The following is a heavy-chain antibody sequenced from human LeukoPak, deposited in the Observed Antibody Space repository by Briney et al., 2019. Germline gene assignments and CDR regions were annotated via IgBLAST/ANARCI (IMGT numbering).Heavy chain of an antibody. Sequence: SETLSLTCTVSGGSISSYYWSWIRQPPGKGLEWIGYIYYSGSTNYNPSLKSRVTISVDTSKNQFSLKLSSVTAADTAVYYCARGPGFLTGYYDRVGFDPWGLGTMVIVS. CDR1: GGSISSYY. J-gene: IGHJ5*02. CDR3: ARGPGFLTGYYDRVGFDP. V-gene: IGHV4-59*01. CDR2: IYYSGST. D-gene: IGHD3-9*01.